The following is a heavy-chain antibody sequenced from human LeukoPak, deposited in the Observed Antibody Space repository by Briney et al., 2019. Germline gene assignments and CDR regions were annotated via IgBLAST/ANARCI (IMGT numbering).Heavy chain of an antibody. CDR2: ISYDGSNK. Sequence: GRSLRLSCAASGFTFSSYAMHWVRQAPGKGLEWVAVISYDGSNKYYADSVKGRFTISRDNSKNTLYLQMNSLRAEDTAVYYCARDQTYYDFWSGPGTGAFDIWGQGTMVTVSS. CDR1: GFTFSSYA. V-gene: IGHV3-30-3*01. CDR3: ARDQTYYDFWSGPGTGAFDI. D-gene: IGHD3-3*01. J-gene: IGHJ3*02.